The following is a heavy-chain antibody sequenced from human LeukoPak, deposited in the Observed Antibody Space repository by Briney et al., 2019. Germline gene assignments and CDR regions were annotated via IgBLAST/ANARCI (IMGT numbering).Heavy chain of an antibody. CDR2: ISSSSSYI. CDR3: ARGPRAPRAELWSGTEPYYYYGMDV. D-gene: IGHD3-10*02. V-gene: IGHV3-21*01. CDR1: GFTFSSYS. J-gene: IGHJ6*02. Sequence: GGSLRLSCAASGFTFSSYSMNWVRQAPGKGLEWVSSISSSSSYIYYADSVKGRFTISRDNAKNSLYLQMNSLRAEDTAVYYCARGPRAPRAELWSGTEPYYYYGMDVWGQGTTVTVSS.